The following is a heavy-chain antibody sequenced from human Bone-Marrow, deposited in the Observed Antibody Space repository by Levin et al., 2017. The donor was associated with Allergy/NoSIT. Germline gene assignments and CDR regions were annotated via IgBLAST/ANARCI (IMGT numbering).Heavy chain of an antibody. V-gene: IGHV3-30-3*01. D-gene: IGHD6-13*01. CDR2: ISNDGSTK. CDR3: ARDFQGGYSSSYPGWFDP. Sequence: GGSLRLSCAASGFGLSSHAMHWVRQAPGKGLEWLAIISNDGSTKYYADSVKGRFTISRDNSKNTLYLQMNSLRPEDTAVYYCARDFQGGYSSSYPGWFDPWGQGTLVTASS. J-gene: IGHJ5*01. CDR1: GFGLSSHA.